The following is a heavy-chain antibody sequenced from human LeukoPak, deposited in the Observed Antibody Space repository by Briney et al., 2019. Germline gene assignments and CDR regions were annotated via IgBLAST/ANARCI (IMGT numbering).Heavy chain of an antibody. Sequence: GGSLRLSCTASVFTSGDYAISWVRQAPGKGLEWVSYISSSSSTIYYADSVKGRFTISRDNAKNSLYLQMNSLRAEDTAVYYCARPGRSGSEADYWGQGTLVTVSS. V-gene: IGHV3-48*01. CDR3: ARPGRSGSEADY. D-gene: IGHD1-26*01. CDR2: ISSSSSTI. J-gene: IGHJ4*02. CDR1: VFTSGDYA.